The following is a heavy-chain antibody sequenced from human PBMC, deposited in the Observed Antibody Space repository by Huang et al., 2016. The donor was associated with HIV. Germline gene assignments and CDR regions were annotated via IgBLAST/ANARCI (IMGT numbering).Heavy chain of an antibody. D-gene: IGHD5-18*01. J-gene: IGHJ3*02. Sequence: QVQLVASGGGVVQPGRSLRLSCAASAFPLHNHAMDWVRQAPGKGLDWMAVISNDGSNNYYADYVKGRFTISRDSSKSTLFLHMTSLRTEDTAVYYCARAKDTWDAYDIWGQGTMVIVSS. CDR1: AFPLHNHA. V-gene: IGHV3-30-3*01. CDR3: ARAKDTWDAYDI. CDR2: ISNDGSNN.